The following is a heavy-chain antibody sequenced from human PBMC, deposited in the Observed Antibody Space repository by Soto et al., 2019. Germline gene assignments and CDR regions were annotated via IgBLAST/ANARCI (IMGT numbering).Heavy chain of an antibody. CDR2: ISYGGTNT. CDR3: ASTSWAQLWFPIDY. Sequence: QVQLVESGGGVVQPGRSLTLSCAASASIFSRFALHWVRQAPGKGLEWVATISYGGTNTYYADSVRGRFTISKHSAKNNLSLRMDSLSSGDSGVYDCASTSWAQLWFPIDYWGQGTLVTVSS. J-gene: IGHJ4*02. CDR1: ASIFSRFA. D-gene: IGHD3-10*01. V-gene: IGHV3-30*14.